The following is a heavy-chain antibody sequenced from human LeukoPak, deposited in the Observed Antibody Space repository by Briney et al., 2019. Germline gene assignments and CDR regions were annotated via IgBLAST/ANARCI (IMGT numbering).Heavy chain of an antibody. D-gene: IGHD2-21*01. Sequence: PSETLSLTCTVSDVTITNYYWTWIRQPAGKGLEWIGRLYIGRDTDYNPALRSRVTMSVDTSNSQFSLRLTSVAAADTATYYCARESRVVIGDGYYLDSWGPGALITVSS. V-gene: IGHV4-4*07. CDR2: LYIGRDT. J-gene: IGHJ4*02. CDR3: ARESRVVIGDGYYLDS. CDR1: DVTITNYY.